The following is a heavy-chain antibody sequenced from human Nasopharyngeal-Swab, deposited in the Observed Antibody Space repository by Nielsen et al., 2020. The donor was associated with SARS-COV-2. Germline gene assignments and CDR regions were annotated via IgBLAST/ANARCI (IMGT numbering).Heavy chain of an antibody. V-gene: IGHV3-23*01. Sequence: GESLKISCAASGFTFSSYAMSWVRQAPGKGLEWVSAISGSGGSTYYADSVKGRFTISRDNAKNSLYLQMNSLRAEDTAVYYCARWSGYYYYYGMDVWGQGTTVTVSS. J-gene: IGHJ6*02. D-gene: IGHD3-3*01. CDR2: ISGSGGST. CDR3: ARWSGYYYYYGMDV. CDR1: GFTFSSYA.